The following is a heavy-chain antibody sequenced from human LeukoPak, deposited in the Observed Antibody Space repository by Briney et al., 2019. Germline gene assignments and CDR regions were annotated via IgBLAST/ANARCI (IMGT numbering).Heavy chain of an antibody. D-gene: IGHD3-22*01. CDR2: IYYSGST. Sequence: SETLSLTCTVSGGSIISSSYYWGWIRQPPGKGLEWIGTIYYSGSTYYNPSLKSRVTISVDTSKNQLSLKLSSVTATDTAVYYCASPYDTGGYFDYWGQGTLVTVSS. CDR3: ASPYDTGGYFDY. V-gene: IGHV4-39*01. CDR1: GGSIISSSYY. J-gene: IGHJ4*02.